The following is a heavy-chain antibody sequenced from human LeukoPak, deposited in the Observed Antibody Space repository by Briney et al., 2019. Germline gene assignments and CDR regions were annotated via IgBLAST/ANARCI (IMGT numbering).Heavy chain of an antibody. CDR3: ARHIAVAVYSGFSYYMDV. V-gene: IGHV4-39*07. Sequence: SETLSLTCTVSGDSISNSNYYWGWIRQPPGKGLERIGNIYYSGRTYYNPSLKSRVTISVDTSKNQFSLRLNSVTAADTAVYYCARHIAVAVYSGFSYYMDVWGKGTTVTVSS. J-gene: IGHJ6*03. CDR1: GDSISNSNYY. D-gene: IGHD6-19*01. CDR2: IYYSGRT.